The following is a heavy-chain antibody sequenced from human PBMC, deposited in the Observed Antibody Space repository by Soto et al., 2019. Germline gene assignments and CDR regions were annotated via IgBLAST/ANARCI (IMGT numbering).Heavy chain of an antibody. CDR2: ISDDGNNK. CDR3: ARVPNYYDSSGYYFDH. CDR1: GFTFSNYA. D-gene: IGHD3-22*01. J-gene: IGHJ4*02. Sequence: GGSLRLSCAASGFTFSNYALHWVRQAPGKGLEWVAVISDDGNNKYYADSVKGRFTISRDNSKNTLYLQVNSLGAEDTAVYYCARVPNYYDSSGYYFDHWGQGTLVTVSS. V-gene: IGHV3-30*01.